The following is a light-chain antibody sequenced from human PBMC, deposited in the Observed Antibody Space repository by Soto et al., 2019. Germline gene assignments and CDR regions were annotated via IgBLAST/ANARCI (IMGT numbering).Light chain of an antibody. V-gene: IGKV2-30*02. Sequence: DVVMTQSPLSLPVTLGQPASISCRTSQSIVHSDGNTYSSGVLQRPGQSPRRLIYNVSNRDSRVPDRFRGSGSGTDFTLTISRVEAEDVGVYYCMQGTHWPPYTFGQGTKLEIK. CDR3: MQGTHWPPYT. CDR1: QSIVHSDGNTY. J-gene: IGKJ2*01. CDR2: NVS.